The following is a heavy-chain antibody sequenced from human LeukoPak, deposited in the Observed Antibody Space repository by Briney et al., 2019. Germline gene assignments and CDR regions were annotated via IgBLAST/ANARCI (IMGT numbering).Heavy chain of an antibody. CDR3: TTILSSSSWYFGY. CDR2: IKSKPDGGTT. CDR1: GFTFTYAV. V-gene: IGHV3-15*01. D-gene: IGHD6-13*01. J-gene: IGHJ4*02. Sequence: PGVSLRLSCAASGFTFTYAVMTWVRQAPGKWLEWVGRIKSKPDGGTTDYAAPVKGRFAISRDDSKNTLYLQMNSLKTEVTAVYYCTTILSSSSWYFGYWGQGTLVTVSS.